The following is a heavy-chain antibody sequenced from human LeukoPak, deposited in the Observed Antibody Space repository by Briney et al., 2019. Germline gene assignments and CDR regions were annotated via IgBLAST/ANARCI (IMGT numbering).Heavy chain of an antibody. J-gene: IGHJ6*02. V-gene: IGHV4-34*01. Sequence: PSETLSLTCAVYGGSFSGYYWSWIRQLPGKGLEWIGEINHSGSTNYNPSLKSRVTISVDTSKNQFSLKLSSVTAADTAVYYCAREWLSTTYYYYGMDVWGQGTTVTVSS. CDR2: INHSGST. CDR3: AREWLSTTYYYYGMDV. CDR1: GGSFSGYY. D-gene: IGHD3-3*01.